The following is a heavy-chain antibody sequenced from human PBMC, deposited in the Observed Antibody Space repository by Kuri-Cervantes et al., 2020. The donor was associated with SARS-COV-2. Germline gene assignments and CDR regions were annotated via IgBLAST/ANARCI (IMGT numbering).Heavy chain of an antibody. V-gene: IGHV3-30-3*01. CDR2: ISYDGSNK. Sequence: LSLTCAASGFTFSSHAIHWVRQAPGKGLEWVAVISYDGSNKYYADSVKGRFTISRDNSKNTLYLQMNSLGAEDTAVYYCARDELVDYWGQGTLVTVSS. CDR3: ARDELVDY. J-gene: IGHJ4*02. CDR1: GFTFSSHA.